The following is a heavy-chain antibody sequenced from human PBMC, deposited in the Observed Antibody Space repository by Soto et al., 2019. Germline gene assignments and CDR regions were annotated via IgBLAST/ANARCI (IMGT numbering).Heavy chain of an antibody. V-gene: IGHV3-21*06. CDR1: GFTFNTYS. CDR2: ISSSSSYI. Sequence: EVQLVESGGGLVKPGGSLRLSCAASGFTFNTYSMTWVRQAPGKGLEWVSCISSSSSYIYYTDSVKGRFTISRDNAKNSVSLQMNSLRAEDTAVYYCARGPHIDILRAFGNMDGWGKGTTVTVSS. J-gene: IGHJ6*03. CDR3: ARGPHIDILRAFGNMDG. D-gene: IGHD3-9*01.